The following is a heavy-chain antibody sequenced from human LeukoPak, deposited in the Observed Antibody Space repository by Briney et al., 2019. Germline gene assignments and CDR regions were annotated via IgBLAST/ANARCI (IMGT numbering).Heavy chain of an antibody. D-gene: IGHD5-12*01. CDR2: INPNSGGT. V-gene: IGHV1-2*02. Sequence: ASVKVSCKASGYTFTVYYMHWVRQAPGQGLEWMGWINPNSGGTNYAQKFQGRVTMTRDTSISTAYMELSRLRSDDTAVYYCARYIVATRRFDPWGQGTLVTVSS. CDR1: GYTFTVYY. J-gene: IGHJ5*02. CDR3: ARYIVATRRFDP.